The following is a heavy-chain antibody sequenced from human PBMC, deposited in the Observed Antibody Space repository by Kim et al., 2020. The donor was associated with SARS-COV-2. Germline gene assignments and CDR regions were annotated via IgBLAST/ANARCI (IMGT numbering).Heavy chain of an antibody. CDR1: GGSVSSGSYY. CDR3: ARGLGDCHMDV. CDR2: IYYSGST. V-gene: IGHV4-61*01. D-gene: IGHD2-21*02. J-gene: IGHJ6*02. Sequence: SETLSLTCTVSGGSVSSGSYYWSWIRQPPGKGLEWIGYIYYSGSTNYNPSLKSRVTISVDTSKNQFSLKLSSVTAADTAVYYCARGLGDCHMDVWGQGTTVTVSS.